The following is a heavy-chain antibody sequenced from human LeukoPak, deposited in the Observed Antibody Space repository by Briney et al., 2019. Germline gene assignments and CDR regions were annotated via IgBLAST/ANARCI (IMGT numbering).Heavy chain of an antibody. CDR3: ARDPRTVAYYFDF. J-gene: IGHJ4*02. V-gene: IGHV4-39*02. D-gene: IGHD3/OR15-3a*01. CDR2: IYYSGST. Sequence: SETLSLTCTVSGGSISSSSYYWGWIRQPPGKGLEWIGSIYYSGSTYYNPSLKSRVTISVDTSKNQFSLKLTSVTAADTAVYYCARDPRTVAYYFDFWGQGRLVTVSS. CDR1: GGSISSSSYY.